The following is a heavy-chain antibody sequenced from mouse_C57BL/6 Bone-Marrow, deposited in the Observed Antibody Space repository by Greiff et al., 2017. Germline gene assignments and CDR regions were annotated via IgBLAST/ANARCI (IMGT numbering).Heavy chain of an antibody. J-gene: IGHJ3*01. CDR1: GFTFSDFY. CDR2: SRNKANDYTT. V-gene: IGHV7-1*01. CDR3: ARDASFAY. Sequence: EVKLVESGGGLVQSGRSLRLSCATSGFTFSDFYMEWVRQAPGKGLEWIAASRNKANDYTTEYSASVKGRFIVSRDTSQSILYLQMNALRAEDTAIYYCARDASFAYWGQGTLVTVSA.